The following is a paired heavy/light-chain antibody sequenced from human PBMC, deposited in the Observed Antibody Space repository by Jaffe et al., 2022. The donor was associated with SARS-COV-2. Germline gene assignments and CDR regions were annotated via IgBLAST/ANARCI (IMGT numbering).Heavy chain of an antibody. J-gene: IGHJ3*01. CDR2: IYPGDSDT. CDR1: GYRFNDYW. V-gene: IGHV5-51*01. D-gene: IGHD3-16*01. CDR3: ARVWVQQFGDAFDL. Sequence: VQLVQSGAEVKKSGESLKISCKGFGYRFNDYWIGWVRQMPGRGLEWMGIIYPGDSDTRYSPSFQGQVTMSVDKSISTAYLQWSSLKASDTALFYCARVWVQQFGDAFDLWGQGTMVTVSS.
Light chain of an antibody. V-gene: IGLV3-25*03. Sequence: YELTQPPSVSVSPGQTARITCSGHALPKQYAYWYQQKTGQAPVLVIYRDTEKPSGIPERFSASNSGTTATLTISGVQAEDEADYYCQSTDRSHIPYVFGTGTKVTVL. CDR2: RDT. CDR1: ALPKQY. CDR3: QSTDRSHIPYV. J-gene: IGLJ1*01.